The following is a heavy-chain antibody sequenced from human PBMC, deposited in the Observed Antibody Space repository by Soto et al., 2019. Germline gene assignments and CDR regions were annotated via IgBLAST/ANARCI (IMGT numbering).Heavy chain of an antibody. CDR1: GGSFSGYY. D-gene: IGHD3-9*01. J-gene: IGHJ1*01. V-gene: IGHV4-34*01. Sequence: SETLSLTCAVYGGSFSGYYWSWIRQPPGKGLEWIGETNHSGSTNYNPSLKSRVTISVDTSKNQFSLKLSSVTAADTAVYYCARGIRDILTGYYNSEYFQHWGQGTLVTVSS. CDR2: TNHSGST. CDR3: ARGIRDILTGYYNSEYFQH.